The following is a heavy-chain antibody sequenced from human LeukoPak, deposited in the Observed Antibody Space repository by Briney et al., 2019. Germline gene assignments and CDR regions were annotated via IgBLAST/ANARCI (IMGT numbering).Heavy chain of an antibody. CDR3: ARSHTAMTFDP. CDR2: IYSGGST. J-gene: IGHJ5*02. CDR1: GFTVSSNY. Sequence: GGSLRLSCAASGFTVSSNYMSWVRQAPGKGQEWVSVIYSGGSTYYADSVKGRSTISRDNSKNTLYLQMNSLRAEDTAVYYCARSHTAMTFDPWAQGNLVTVSS. D-gene: IGHD5-18*01. V-gene: IGHV3-53*01.